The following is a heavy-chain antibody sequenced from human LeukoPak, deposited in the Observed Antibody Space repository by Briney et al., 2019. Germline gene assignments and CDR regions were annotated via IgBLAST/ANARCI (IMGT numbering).Heavy chain of an antibody. CDR1: GFTFSNAW. CDR2: IKSKTDGGTT. CDR3: AKVYCSPSNCQLVDY. J-gene: IGHJ4*02. Sequence: GGSLRLSCAASGFTFSNAWMNWVRQAPGKGLEWVGRIKSKTDGGTTDYAAPVKGRFTISRDDSKNTLYLQMNSLRAEDTAVYFCAKVYCSPSNCQLVDYWGQGTLVTVSS. V-gene: IGHV3-15*07. D-gene: IGHD4-11*01.